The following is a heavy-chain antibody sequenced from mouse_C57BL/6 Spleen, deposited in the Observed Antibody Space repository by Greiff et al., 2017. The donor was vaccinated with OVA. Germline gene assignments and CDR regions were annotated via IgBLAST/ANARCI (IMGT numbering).Heavy chain of an antibody. J-gene: IGHJ3*01. Sequence: QVQLQQSGPELVKPGASVKISCKASGYAFSSSWMNWVKQRPGKGLEWIGRIYPGDGDTNYNGKFKGKATLTADKSSSTAYLQLSSLTSEDSAVYFSARMMGFAYWGQGTLVTVSA. CDR1: GYAFSSSW. V-gene: IGHV1-82*01. D-gene: IGHD2-3*01. CDR3: ARMMGFAY. CDR2: IYPGDGDT.